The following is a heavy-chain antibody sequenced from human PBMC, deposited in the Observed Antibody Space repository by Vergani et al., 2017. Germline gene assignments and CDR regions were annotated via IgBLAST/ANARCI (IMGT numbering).Heavy chain of an antibody. CDR1: GGSISSGGYY. D-gene: IGHD3-10*01. V-gene: IGHV4-31*03. CDR2: IYYSGST. CDR3: ARFEPGSHWFDP. Sequence: QVQLQESGPGLVKPSQTLSLTCTVSGGSISSGGYYWSWIRQHPGKGLEWIGYIYYSGSTYYNPSLKSRVTISVDTSKNQFYLKLSSVTAADTAVYYCARFEPGSHWFDPWGQGTLVTVSS. J-gene: IGHJ5*02.